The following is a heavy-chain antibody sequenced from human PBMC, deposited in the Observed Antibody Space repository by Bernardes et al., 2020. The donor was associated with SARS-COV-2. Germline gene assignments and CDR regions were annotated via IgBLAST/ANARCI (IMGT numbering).Heavy chain of an antibody. CDR2: IYYSGST. J-gene: IGHJ6*03. D-gene: IGHD4-4*01. CDR1: GGSISSYY. V-gene: IGHV4-59*01. CDR3: ARSAVTGRIYYYYYMDV. Sequence: SETLYLTCTVSGGSISSYYWSWIRQPPGKGLEWIGYIYYSGSTNYNPSLKSRVTISVDTSKNQFSLKLSSVTAADTAVYYCARSAVTGRIYYYYYMDVWGKGTTVTVSS.